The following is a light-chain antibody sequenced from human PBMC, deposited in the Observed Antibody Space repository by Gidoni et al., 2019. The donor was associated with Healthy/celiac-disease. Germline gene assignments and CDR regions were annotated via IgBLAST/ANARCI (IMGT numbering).Light chain of an antibody. CDR1: SSDVGGYNY. Sequence: QSALPQPRSVSGSPGQSVTISCTGTSSDVGGYNYVSWYQQHPGKAPKLMIYDVSKRPSGVPDRFSGSKSGNTASLSISGLQAEYEADYYCFSYAGSYTLVFGGGTKLTVL. CDR3: FSYAGSYTLV. J-gene: IGLJ2*01. V-gene: IGLV2-11*01. CDR2: DVS.